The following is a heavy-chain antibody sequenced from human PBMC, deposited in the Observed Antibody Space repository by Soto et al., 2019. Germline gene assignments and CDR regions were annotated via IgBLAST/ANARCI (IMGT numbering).Heavy chain of an antibody. CDR1: GFTFENFA. Sequence: GRSLHLSCAASGFTFENFARSWVGQAPGKGLDWISPVRGGGLKKYYADSVKGRFTISSDNSKSTLYLELNNLSAEDTAVYHCAKNQGVELVPLATVDWFDPWGQGP. CDR3: AKNQGVELVPLATVDWFDP. J-gene: IGHJ5*02. V-gene: IGHV3-23*01. D-gene: IGHD1-26*01. CDR2: VRGGGLKK.